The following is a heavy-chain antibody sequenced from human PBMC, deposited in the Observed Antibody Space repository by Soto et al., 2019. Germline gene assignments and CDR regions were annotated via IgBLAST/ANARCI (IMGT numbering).Heavy chain of an antibody. Sequence: QITLKESGPTLVKPAQTLTLTCTFSGFSLRTNGVAVGWIRQPPGKALEWLALIYWDDDKRYSPSLNSRLTITQDTSKNQVVLTMANVDPVDTATYYCAHRRPFGGIIVFDYWGQGTLVTVSS. CDR1: GFSLRTNGVA. V-gene: IGHV2-5*02. CDR2: IYWDDDK. J-gene: IGHJ4*02. D-gene: IGHD3-16*02. CDR3: AHRRPFGGIIVFDY.